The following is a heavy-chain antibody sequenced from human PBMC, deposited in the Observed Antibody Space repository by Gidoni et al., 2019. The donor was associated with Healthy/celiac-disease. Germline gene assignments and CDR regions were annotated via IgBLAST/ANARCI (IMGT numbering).Heavy chain of an antibody. J-gene: IGHJ5*02. Sequence: QVQLQESGPGLVKPSGTLSLTCAVAGGSLSSSNWWSWVRQPPGKGLEWIGEIYHSGSTNYNPSLKSRVTISVDKSKNQFSLKLSSVTAADTAVYYCARDRGYSGYDQNWFDPWGQGTLVTVSS. D-gene: IGHD5-12*01. CDR2: IYHSGST. V-gene: IGHV4-4*02. CDR3: ARDRGYSGYDQNWFDP. CDR1: GGSLSSSNW.